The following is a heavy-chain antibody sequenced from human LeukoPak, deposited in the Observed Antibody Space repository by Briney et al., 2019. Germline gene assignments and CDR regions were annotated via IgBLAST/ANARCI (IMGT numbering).Heavy chain of an antibody. CDR2: INPNSGGT. Sequence: GASVKVSCKASGYTFTDYYLHWVRQAPGQGLEWMGWINPNSGGTNYALKFQGRVTMTRDTSISTAYMELSSLRSDDTAVHYCARGGYCTSTSCYVGGFDYWGQGTLVTVSS. J-gene: IGHJ4*02. D-gene: IGHD2-2*01. V-gene: IGHV1-2*02. CDR1: GYTFTDYY. CDR3: ARGGYCTSTSCYVGGFDY.